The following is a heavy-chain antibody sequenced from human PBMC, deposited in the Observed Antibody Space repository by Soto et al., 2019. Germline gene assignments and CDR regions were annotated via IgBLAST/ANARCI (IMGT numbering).Heavy chain of an antibody. J-gene: IGHJ4*02. CDR1: GFTFSSYS. CDR2: ITSSGTTV. D-gene: IGHD6-13*01. Sequence: EVHLVESGGGLVQPGGSLRLSCAASGFTFSSYSLNWVRQAPGKGLEWVSYITSSGTTVYYADSVRGRFTISRDNAKNSLYLQMNSLRDDDTGVYYCARGSSNWAYYFDFWGQGTVVTVSS. CDR3: ARGSSNWAYYFDF. V-gene: IGHV3-48*02.